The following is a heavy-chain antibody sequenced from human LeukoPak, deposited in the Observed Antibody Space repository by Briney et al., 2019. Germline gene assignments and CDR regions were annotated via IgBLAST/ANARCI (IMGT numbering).Heavy chain of an antibody. Sequence: GGSLRLSCAASGFTFSSYWISWVRQAPGKGLEWVAYIKQDGSEQSYVDSVKGRFTISRDNAKNSLYLQMNSLRAEDTAVYYCARDPRYYSDLYYFYYWGQGTLVTVSS. J-gene: IGHJ4*02. CDR2: IKQDGSEQ. CDR1: GFTFSSYW. V-gene: IGHV3-7*01. D-gene: IGHD3-22*01. CDR3: ARDPRYYSDLYYFYY.